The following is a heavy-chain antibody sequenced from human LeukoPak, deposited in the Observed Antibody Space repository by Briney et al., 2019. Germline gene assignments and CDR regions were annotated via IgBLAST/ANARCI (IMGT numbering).Heavy chain of an antibody. J-gene: IGHJ4*02. CDR3: AYNRNFALDN. D-gene: IGHD1-14*01. V-gene: IGHV4/OR15-8*01. CDR1: GASIDSHSW. Sequence: SETLSLTCAVSGASIDSHSWWSWVRQPPGKGLEWIGEIYHSGGANYKPSLKSRVTTSVDTSKNHFSLKLTSVTAADTAVYYCAYNRNFALDNWGQGTLVTVSS. CDR2: IYHSGGA.